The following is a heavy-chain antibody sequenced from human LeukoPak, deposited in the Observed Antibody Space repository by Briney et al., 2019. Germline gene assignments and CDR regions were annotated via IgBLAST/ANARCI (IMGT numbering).Heavy chain of an antibody. D-gene: IGHD5-24*01. CDR2: ISSSSSYI. CDR3: ARDPGERN. CDR1: GFTFSSYA. V-gene: IGHV3-21*01. Sequence: PGGSLKLSCAASGFTFSSYAIHWVRQAPGKGLEWVSSISSSSSYIYYADSVKGRFTISRDNAKNSLYLQMNSLRAEDTAVYYCARDPGERNWGQGTLVTVSS. J-gene: IGHJ4*02.